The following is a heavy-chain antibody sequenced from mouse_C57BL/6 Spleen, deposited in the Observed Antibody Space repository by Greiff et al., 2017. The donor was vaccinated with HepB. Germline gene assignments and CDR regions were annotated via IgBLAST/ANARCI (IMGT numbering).Heavy chain of an antibody. J-gene: IGHJ4*01. D-gene: IGHD2-1*01. CDR3: ARGDYGNYGDAMDY. CDR2: IYPGSGST. CDR1: GYTFTSYW. V-gene: IGHV1-55*01. Sequence: QVQLKQSGAELVKPGASVKMSCKASGYTFTSYWITWVKQRPGQGLEWIGDIYPGSGSTNYNEKFKSKATLTVDTSSSTAYMQLSSLTSEDSAVYYCARGDYGNYGDAMDYWGQGTSVTVSS.